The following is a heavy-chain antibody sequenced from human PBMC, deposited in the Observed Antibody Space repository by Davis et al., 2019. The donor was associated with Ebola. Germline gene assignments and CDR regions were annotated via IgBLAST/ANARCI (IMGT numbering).Heavy chain of an antibody. V-gene: IGHV4-4*07. Sequence: PSETLSLTCTVSGGSISSYYWSWIRQPAGKGLEWIGRIYTSGSTNYNPSLKSRVTMSVDTSKNQFSLKLSSVTAADTAVYYCAASGYYYDSSGYYWIDYWGQGTLVTVSS. CDR1: GGSISSYY. D-gene: IGHD3-22*01. CDR3: AASGYYYDSSGYYWIDY. J-gene: IGHJ4*02. CDR2: IYTSGST.